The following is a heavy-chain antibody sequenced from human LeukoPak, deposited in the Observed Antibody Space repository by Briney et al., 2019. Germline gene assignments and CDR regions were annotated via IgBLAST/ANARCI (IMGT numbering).Heavy chain of an antibody. V-gene: IGHV3-9*01. CDR3: ARDRGGKVDTGAVEY. CDR1: KFTFRYYA. Sequence: SLRLSCVGSKFTFRYYAMHWVRQAPGRRLEWVAGINGDGGGVAYADSVVGRFTITRDYAETSLYLQMNSLRPEDTALYYCARDRGGKVDTGAVEYWGQGTQVAVAS. D-gene: IGHD5-18*01. J-gene: IGHJ4*02. CDR2: INGDGGGV.